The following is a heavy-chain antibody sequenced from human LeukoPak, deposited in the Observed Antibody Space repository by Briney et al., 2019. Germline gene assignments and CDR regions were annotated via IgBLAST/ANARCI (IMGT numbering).Heavy chain of an antibody. CDR2: INHSGGT. D-gene: IGHD6-13*01. V-gene: IGHV4-34*01. J-gene: IGHJ6*02. CDR1: GGSFSGYY. Sequence: PSETLSLTCAVYGGSFSGYYWSWIRQPPGKGLEWIGEINHSGGTNYNPSLKSRVTISVDTSKNQFSLKLSSVTAADTAVYYCARGGFSSSKDFYYYYGMDVWGQGTTVTVSS. CDR3: ARGGFSSSKDFYYYYGMDV.